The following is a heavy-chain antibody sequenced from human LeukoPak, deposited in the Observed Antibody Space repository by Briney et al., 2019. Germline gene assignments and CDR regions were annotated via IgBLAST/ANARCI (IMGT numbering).Heavy chain of an antibody. D-gene: IGHD1-14*01. CDR1: GFIVSSNF. V-gene: IGHV3-48*04. CDR3: ARAKNHDY. J-gene: IGHJ4*02. CDR2: ISTGSGTI. Sequence: GGSLRLSCAASGFIVSSNFMNWVRQAPGKGLEWVSHISTGSGTIYYADSVKGRFTVSRDNSKNSLYLQMNSLRAEDTAVYYCARAKNHDYWGQGTLVTVSS.